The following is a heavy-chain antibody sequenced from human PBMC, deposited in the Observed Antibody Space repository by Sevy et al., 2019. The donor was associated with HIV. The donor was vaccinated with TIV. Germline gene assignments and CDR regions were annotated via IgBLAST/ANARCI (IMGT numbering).Heavy chain of an antibody. CDR2: IYYSGST. V-gene: IGHV4-61*01. D-gene: IGHD3-3*01. J-gene: IGHJ6*02. Sequence: SETLSLTCTVSGGSFSSGSYYWSWIRQPPGKGLEWIGYIYYSGSTNYNPSLKSRVTISVDTSKNQFSLKLISVTAADTAVCYCAGRESYDFGSGYGNYGMDVWGQGTTVTVSS. CDR1: GGSFSSGSYY. CDR3: AGRESYDFGSGYGNYGMDV.